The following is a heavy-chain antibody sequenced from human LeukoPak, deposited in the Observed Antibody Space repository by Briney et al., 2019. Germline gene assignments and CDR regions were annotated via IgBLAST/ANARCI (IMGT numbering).Heavy chain of an antibody. J-gene: IGHJ4*02. D-gene: IGHD2-2*01. V-gene: IGHV3-11*06. CDR1: GFTFSDYY. CDR2: ISSSSSYT. CDR3: VRDIAGVSSSTSLYYFDY. Sequence: GGSLRLSCAASGFTFSDYYMSWIRQAPGKGLEWVSYISSSSSYTNYADSVKGRFTISRDNAKNSLYLQMNSLRAEDTAVYYCVRDIAGVSSSTSLYYFDYWGQGTLVTVSS.